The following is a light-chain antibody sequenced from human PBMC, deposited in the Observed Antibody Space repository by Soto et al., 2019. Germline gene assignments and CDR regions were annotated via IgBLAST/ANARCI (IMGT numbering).Light chain of an antibody. CDR2: DAS. V-gene: IGKV1-5*01. Sequence: DIKMYQSPSTVAASVGDRVTITCRASQSISSWVAWYQQKPGKAPKLLIYDASSLKSGVPFRFSGSGSGTEFTLTISSLQPDDFATYYCQQYNSYRWTFGQGTKVAIK. CDR1: QSISSW. J-gene: IGKJ1*01. CDR3: QQYNSYRWT.